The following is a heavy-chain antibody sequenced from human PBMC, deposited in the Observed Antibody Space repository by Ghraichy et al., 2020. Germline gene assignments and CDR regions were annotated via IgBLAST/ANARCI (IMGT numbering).Heavy chain of an antibody. Sequence: GGSLRLSCAASGFVFSSYWMTWVRQVPGKGLEWVADINRDGTGKTYVDSVAGRFTVSRDNDENSLYLQMNSLTVEDTAVYYCARDNPGSYFDYWGQGVLVTVSS. J-gene: IGHJ4*01. CDR2: INRDGTGK. V-gene: IGHV3-7*03. D-gene: IGHD3-10*01. CDR3: ARDNPGSYFDY. CDR1: GFVFSSYW.